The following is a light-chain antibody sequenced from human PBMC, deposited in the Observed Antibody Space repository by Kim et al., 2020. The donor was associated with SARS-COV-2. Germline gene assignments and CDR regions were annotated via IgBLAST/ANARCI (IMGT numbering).Light chain of an antibody. Sequence: SPGERATLSCRASQSVSSNLAWYQLKPGQAPRLLIYGASTRATGIPARFSGSGSGTEFTLTISSLQSEDFAVYYCQQYNNWPPLTFGGGTKVDIK. J-gene: IGKJ4*01. CDR3: QQYNNWPPLT. V-gene: IGKV3-15*01. CDR1: QSVSSN. CDR2: GAS.